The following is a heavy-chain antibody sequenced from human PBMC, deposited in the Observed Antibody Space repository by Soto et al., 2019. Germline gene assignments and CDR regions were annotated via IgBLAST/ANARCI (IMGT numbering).Heavy chain of an antibody. CDR1: GYTFTSYY. CDR3: ARDRLGSSWYLNWFDP. V-gene: IGHV1-46*01. J-gene: IGHJ5*02. D-gene: IGHD6-13*01. CDR2: INPSGGST. Sequence: ASVKVSCQASGYTFTSYYMHWVRQAPGQGLEWMGIINPSGGSTSYAQKFQGRVTMTRDTSTSTVYMELSSLRSEDTAVYYCARDRLGSSWYLNWFDPWGQGTLVTVSS.